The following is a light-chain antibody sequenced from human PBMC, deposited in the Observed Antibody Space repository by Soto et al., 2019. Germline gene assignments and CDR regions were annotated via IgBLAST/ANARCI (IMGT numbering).Light chain of an antibody. Sequence: QSVLTQPASVSGSPGQSITISCTGTSSDIGGYNFVSWYQQHPSKAPKLMIYEVNNRPSGVSSRFSGSKSGNTASLTISGLQTEDEADYYCSSFTTSSTLVVFGGGTKVTVL. CDR3: SSFTTSSTLVV. CDR1: SSDIGGYNF. CDR2: EVN. J-gene: IGLJ2*01. V-gene: IGLV2-14*01.